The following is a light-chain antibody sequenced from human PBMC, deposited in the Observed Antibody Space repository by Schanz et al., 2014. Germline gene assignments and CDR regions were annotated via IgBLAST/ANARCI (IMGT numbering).Light chain of an antibody. CDR1: QDISNR. J-gene: IGKJ4*01. Sequence: DIQMTQSPSSVSASVGDRVTITCRASQDISNRLAWYQQKPGKAPKVLIYDASTLQSGVPSRFSGSGFGTDFTLTISSLQPEDFAVYYCQQYSKSPLTFGGGTKVEI. CDR3: QQYSKSPLT. CDR2: DAS. V-gene: IGKV1-12*01.